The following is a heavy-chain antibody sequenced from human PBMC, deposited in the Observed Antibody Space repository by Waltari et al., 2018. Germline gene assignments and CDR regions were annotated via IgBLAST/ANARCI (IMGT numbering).Heavy chain of an antibody. CDR2: IYSGGST. V-gene: IGHV3-53*02. CDR1: GFTVSSNY. D-gene: IGHD6-13*01. Sequence: EVQLVETGGGLIQPGGSLRLSCAASGFTVSSNYMSWVRRAPGKGLEWVSVIYSGGSTYYADSVKGRFTISRDNSKNTLYLQMNSLRAEDTAVYYCASREILGQQLVLDYLGQGTLVTVSS. CDR3: ASREILGQQLVLDY. J-gene: IGHJ4*02.